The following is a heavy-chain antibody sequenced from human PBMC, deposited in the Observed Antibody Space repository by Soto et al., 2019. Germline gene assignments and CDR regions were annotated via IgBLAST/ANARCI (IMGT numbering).Heavy chain of an antibody. V-gene: IGHV3-15*07. D-gene: IGHD3-3*01. CDR2: IKSKAADGTT. CDR1: GFIFNNAW. J-gene: IGHJ4*02. Sequence: GGSLRLSCAASGFIFNNAWMNWVRQAPGKGLEWVGRIKSKAADGTTDYAAPVKGRFTISRDDSKNTLYLQMNSLKAEDTALYYCTTEAYDFWSGYSGYFHYWGRGTLVTVSS. CDR3: TTEAYDFWSGYSGYFHY.